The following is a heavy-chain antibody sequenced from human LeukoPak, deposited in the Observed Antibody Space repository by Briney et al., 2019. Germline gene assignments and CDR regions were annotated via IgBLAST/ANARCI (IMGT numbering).Heavy chain of an antibody. J-gene: IGHJ4*02. D-gene: IGHD6-13*01. CDR3: ARVVRMAAGMNYYLDY. V-gene: IGHV3-53*01. Sequence: GGSLRLSFAASGFTVSTNYMSWVRQAPGKGLEWVSVIYSGGSTCYADSVKGRFTISRDSSKNTLYFQMNSLRAEDTAVYYCARVVRMAAGMNYYLDYWGQGTLVTVSS. CDR2: IYSGGST. CDR1: GFTVSTNY.